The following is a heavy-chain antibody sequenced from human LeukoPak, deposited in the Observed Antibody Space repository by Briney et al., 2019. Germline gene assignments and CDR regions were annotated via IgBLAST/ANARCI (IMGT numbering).Heavy chain of an antibody. D-gene: IGHD3-22*01. V-gene: IGHV4-4*07. Sequence: KSSETLSLTCTVSGGSISSFYWSWIRQPAGKGLEWIGRLSTRGNTDYNPSLKSRVTLSVDTSNNQFSLKLSSVTAADTAVYYCAGDSFYDSGGYFYYWGQGTLVTVSS. CDR2: LSTRGNT. CDR3: AGDSFYDSGGYFYY. CDR1: GGSISSFY. J-gene: IGHJ4*02.